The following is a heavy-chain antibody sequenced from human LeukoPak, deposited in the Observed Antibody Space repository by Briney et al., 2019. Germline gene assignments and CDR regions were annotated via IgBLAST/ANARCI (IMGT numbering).Heavy chain of an antibody. V-gene: IGHV3-23*01. D-gene: IGHD6-19*01. CDR3: AKDNRWVAVAGVFDY. J-gene: IGHJ4*02. CDR1: GFTFSSYA. CDR2: ISGSGGST. Sequence: GGSLRLSCAASGFTFSSYAMSWVRQAPGKGLEWVSAISGSGGSTYYADSVKGRFTISRDNSKNTLYLQMNSRRAEDTAVYYCAKDNRWVAVAGVFDYWGQGTLVTVSS.